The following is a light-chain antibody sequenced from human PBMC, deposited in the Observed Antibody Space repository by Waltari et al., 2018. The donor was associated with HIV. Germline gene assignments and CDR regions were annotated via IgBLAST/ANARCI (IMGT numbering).Light chain of an antibody. CDR1: QSILHNSNDKYY. V-gene: IGKV4-1*01. J-gene: IGKJ2*01. CDR2: WAS. Sequence: DIVMTQSPDSLTVSLVERATINCKSSQSILHNSNDKYYLTWYHQKPGQPPRLLIYWASTRESGVPDRFSGSASGTNFTLTINSLQAEDVAVYYCQQYYSTPYTFGQGTKVEIK. CDR3: QQYYSTPYT.